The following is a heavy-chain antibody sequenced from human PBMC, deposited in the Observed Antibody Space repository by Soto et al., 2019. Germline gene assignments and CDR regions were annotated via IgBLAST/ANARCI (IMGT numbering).Heavy chain of an antibody. CDR3: AKDRVSEHNNGWPQGH. Sequence: ASVKVSCKASGYTFTSYGISWVRQAPGQGLEWMGWISAYNGNTNYAQKLQGRVTMTTDTSTSTAYMELRSLRSDDTAVYYCAKDRVSEHNNGWPQGHWGQGTLVTVSS. CDR1: GYTFTSYG. D-gene: IGHD6-19*01. V-gene: IGHV1-18*01. CDR2: ISAYNGNT. J-gene: IGHJ4*02.